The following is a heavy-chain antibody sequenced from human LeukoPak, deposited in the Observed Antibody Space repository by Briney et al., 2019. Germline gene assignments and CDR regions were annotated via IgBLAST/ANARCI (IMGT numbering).Heavy chain of an antibody. D-gene: IGHD5/OR15-5a*01. CDR3: ARGGSTLQNWFDP. Sequence: SETLSLTCTVSGGSLSSGGYYWPWLRQHPGKGLEWIGYIYYSGSTYYNPSLKSRVIISVDTSKNQFSLKLSSVTAADTAVYYCARGGSTLQNWFDPWGQGTLVTVSS. V-gene: IGHV4-31*03. CDR1: GGSLSSGGYY. J-gene: IGHJ5*02. CDR2: IYYSGST.